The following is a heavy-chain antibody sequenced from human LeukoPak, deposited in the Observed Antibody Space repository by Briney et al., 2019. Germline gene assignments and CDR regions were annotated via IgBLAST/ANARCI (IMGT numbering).Heavy chain of an antibody. CDR2: IYTSGTT. D-gene: IGHD3-10*01. J-gene: IGHJ4*02. Sequence: SETLSLTCTVSGGSISSYYWSWIRQPAGKGLEWIGRIYTSGTTNYNPSLKSRVTMSVDTSKNQFSLKLSSVTAADTAVYYCARDEYYYGSGSYYPFDYWGQGTLVTVSS. CDR3: ARDEYYYGSGSYYPFDY. V-gene: IGHV4-4*07. CDR1: GGSISSYY.